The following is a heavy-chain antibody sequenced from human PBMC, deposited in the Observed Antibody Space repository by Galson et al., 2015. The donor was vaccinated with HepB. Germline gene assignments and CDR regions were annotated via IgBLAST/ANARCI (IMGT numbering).Heavy chain of an antibody. Sequence: SLRLSCAASGFTFSDYAMSWVRRPPGKGLEWVSTISGGGGNTYYADSVKGRFTISRDNSKNTLYLQLNSLRAEDTALYYCAKDGGYTYGHSDYWGQGALVTVSS. J-gene: IGHJ4*02. CDR1: GFTFSDYA. D-gene: IGHD5-18*01. V-gene: IGHV3-23*01. CDR2: ISGGGGNT. CDR3: AKDGGYTYGHSDY.